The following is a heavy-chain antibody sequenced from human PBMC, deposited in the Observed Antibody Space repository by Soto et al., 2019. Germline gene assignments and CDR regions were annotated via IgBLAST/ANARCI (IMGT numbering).Heavy chain of an antibody. CDR3: ARVDHHETRNCFDP. J-gene: IGHJ5*02. V-gene: IGHV6-1*01. CDR2: TYYRSNWRH. CDR1: GDSVSSNTAA. Sequence: PSQTLSLTCVISGDSVSSNTAAWNWIRSSPSRGLEWLGRTYYRSNWRHDYAVSVKSRITVNPDTSKNHFSLQLNSVTPDDTAVYYCARVDHHETRNCFDPWGQGTLVTVSS.